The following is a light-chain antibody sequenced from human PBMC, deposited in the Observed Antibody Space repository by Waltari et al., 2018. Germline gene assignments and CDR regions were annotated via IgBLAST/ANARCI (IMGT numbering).Light chain of an antibody. CDR1: SSDIGAYYY. Sequence: QSALTQPRSVSGSPGQSVTISCSGSSSDIGAYYYFSWNQQCPGKVPKLMIYDVNKPPSGVPDRFSVSKSGNTASLTISGLQAGDEADYYCCSHVGRRLHWVFGEGTKLTVL. CDR2: DVN. J-gene: IGLJ3*02. CDR3: CSHVGRRLHWV. V-gene: IGLV2-11*01.